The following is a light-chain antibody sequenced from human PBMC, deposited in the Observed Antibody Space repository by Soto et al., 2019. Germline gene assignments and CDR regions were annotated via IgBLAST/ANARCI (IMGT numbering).Light chain of an antibody. CDR1: SSNIGSNY. V-gene: IGLV1-47*02. CDR3: AAWDDSLSGWV. CDR2: SNN. Sequence: VLTQPPSASGTPGQRVTISCSGSSSNIGSNYVYWYQQLPGTAPKLLIYSNNQRPSGVPDRFSGSKSGTSASLAISGLRSEDEADYYCAAWDDSLSGWVFGGGTQLTVL. J-gene: IGLJ7*01.